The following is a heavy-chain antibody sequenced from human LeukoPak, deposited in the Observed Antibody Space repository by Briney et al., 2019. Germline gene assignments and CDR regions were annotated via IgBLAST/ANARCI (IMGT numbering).Heavy chain of an antibody. Sequence: PSGTLSLTCAVSGVSISSNLWWTWVRQPPGKGLEWIAEIHHSGSTNYNPSLKSRVTISVDTSKNHFSLKLSSVTAADTAVYYCARRRSLGGPIDYWGQGTLVTVSS. J-gene: IGHJ4*02. CDR2: IHHSGST. D-gene: IGHD3-16*01. CDR3: ARRRSLGGPIDY. V-gene: IGHV4-4*02. CDR1: GVSISSNLW.